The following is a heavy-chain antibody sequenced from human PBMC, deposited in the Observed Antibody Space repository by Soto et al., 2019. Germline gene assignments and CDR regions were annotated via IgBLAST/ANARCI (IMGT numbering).Heavy chain of an antibody. J-gene: IGHJ4*02. Sequence: EVQLVESGGGLVQPGGSLRLSCAPSGFTFSTYWMSWVRQAPGKGLEWVANINQDGSEKNYVDSVKGRFTISRDNAKNSLYRQMSSLRAEDTAVYDCARGRALDYWGKGTLVTVSS. CDR3: ARGRALDY. CDR2: INQDGSEK. CDR1: GFTFSTYW. V-gene: IGHV3-7*01.